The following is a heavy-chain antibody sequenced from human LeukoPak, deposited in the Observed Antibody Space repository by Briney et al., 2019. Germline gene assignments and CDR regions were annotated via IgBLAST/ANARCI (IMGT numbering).Heavy chain of an antibody. CDR2: ISGSGGST. D-gene: IGHD5-18*01. J-gene: IGHJ4*02. CDR1: GFTFSSYA. CDR3: AKGRGYSYGYFDY. V-gene: IGHV3-23*01. Sequence: GGSLRLSCAASGFTFSSYAMSWVRQAPGKGLEWVSAISGSGGSTYYADSVKGRFTISRDNPKNTLYLQMNSLRAEDTAVYYCAKGRGYSYGYFDYWGQGTLVTVSS.